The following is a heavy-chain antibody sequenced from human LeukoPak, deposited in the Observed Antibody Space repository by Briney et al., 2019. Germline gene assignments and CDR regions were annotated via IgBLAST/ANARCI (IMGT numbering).Heavy chain of an antibody. CDR2: ISSSGST. CDR3: ARYYESGIYPALVY. V-gene: IGHV4-4*07. CDR1: GGSVSGYY. D-gene: IGHD3-22*01. J-gene: IGHJ4*02. Sequence: SETLSLTCTVSGGSVSGYYWNWIRQSADKVLEWIGRISSSGSTNYNPSLKSRVTMSVDTSKSQFSLRLSSVTAADTAVYYCARYYESGIYPALVYWGQGTLVSVSS.